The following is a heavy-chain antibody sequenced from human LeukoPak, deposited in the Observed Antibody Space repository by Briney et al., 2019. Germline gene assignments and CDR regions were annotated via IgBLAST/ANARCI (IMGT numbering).Heavy chain of an antibody. D-gene: IGHD5-24*01. V-gene: IGHV4-59*01. CDR2: IYYSGST. CDR1: GGSISSYY. CDR3: ARGRYTPVAFDI. J-gene: IGHJ3*02. Sequence: SETLSLTCTVSGGSISSYYWSWIRQTPGKGLEWIGYIYYSGSTNYNPSLKSRVTISVDTSKNQFSLKLSSVTAADTAVYYCARGRYTPVAFDIWGQGTMVTVSS.